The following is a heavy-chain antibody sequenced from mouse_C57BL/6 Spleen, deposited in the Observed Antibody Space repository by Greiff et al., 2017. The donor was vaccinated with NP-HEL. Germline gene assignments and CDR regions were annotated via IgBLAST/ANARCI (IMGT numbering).Heavy chain of an antibody. Sequence: VQLQQPGAELVMPGASVKLSCKASGYTFTSYWMHWVKQRPGQGLEWIGEIDPSDSYTNYNQKFKGKSTLTVDKSSSTAYMQLSSLTSEDSAVYYCARSTMATGWFAYWGQGTLVTVSA. V-gene: IGHV1-69*01. CDR3: ARSTMATGWFAY. CDR2: IDPSDSYT. J-gene: IGHJ3*01. CDR1: GYTFTSYW. D-gene: IGHD2-1*01.